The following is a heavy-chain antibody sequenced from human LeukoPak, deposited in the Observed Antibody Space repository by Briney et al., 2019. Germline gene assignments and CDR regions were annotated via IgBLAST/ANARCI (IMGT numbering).Heavy chain of an antibody. Sequence: PGGSLRLSCAASGFTFSSYWMHWVRQAPGKGLVWVSRINSDGSSTSYADSVKGRFTISRDNAKNTLYLQMNSLRAEDTAVYYCARQAGNTDAFDIWGQGTMVTVSS. D-gene: IGHD4-23*01. CDR3: ARQAGNTDAFDI. CDR2: INSDGSST. CDR1: GFTFSSYW. V-gene: IGHV3-74*01. J-gene: IGHJ3*02.